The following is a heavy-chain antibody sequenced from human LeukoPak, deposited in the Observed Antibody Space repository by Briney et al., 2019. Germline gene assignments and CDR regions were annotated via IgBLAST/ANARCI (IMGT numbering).Heavy chain of an antibody. CDR1: GFTFSSYA. Sequence: GGSLRLSCAASGFTFSSYAMSWARQAPGKGLEWVSAISGSGGSTYYADSVKGRFTISRDNSKNTLYLQMNSLRAEDTAVYYCAKALSSTGIAARPQTLDYWGQGTLVTVSS. D-gene: IGHD6-6*01. CDR3: AKALSSTGIAARPQTLDY. CDR2: ISGSGGST. J-gene: IGHJ4*02. V-gene: IGHV3-23*01.